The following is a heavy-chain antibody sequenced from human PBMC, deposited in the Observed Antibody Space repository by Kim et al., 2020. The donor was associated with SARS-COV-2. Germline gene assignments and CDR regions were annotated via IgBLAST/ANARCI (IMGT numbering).Heavy chain of an antibody. J-gene: IGHJ3*02. D-gene: IGHD3-22*01. Sequence: SETLSLTCTVSGGSISSGGYYWSWIRQHPGKGLEWIGYIYYSGSTYYNPSLKSRVTISVDTSKNQFSLKLSSVTAADTAVYYCARARAITMIVVVTIDAFDIWGQETMVTVSS. CDR3: ARARAITMIVVVTIDAFDI. V-gene: IGHV4-31*03. CDR1: GGSISSGGYY. CDR2: IYYSGST.